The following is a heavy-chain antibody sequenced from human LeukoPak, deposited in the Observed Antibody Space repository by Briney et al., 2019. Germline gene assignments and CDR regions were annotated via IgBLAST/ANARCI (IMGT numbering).Heavy chain of an antibody. CDR3: ARDWPMVRGDIMAY. Sequence: PGGSLRLSCAASGFTFSIYWMHWVRQAPGKGLVWVSRINSDGTSTIYAYSVTGQFAISRNNAKNTLNLQMNSLRAEDTAVYYCARDWPMVRGDIMAYWGQGTLVTVSS. CDR1: GFTFSIYW. D-gene: IGHD3-10*01. V-gene: IGHV3-74*01. J-gene: IGHJ4*02. CDR2: INSDGTST.